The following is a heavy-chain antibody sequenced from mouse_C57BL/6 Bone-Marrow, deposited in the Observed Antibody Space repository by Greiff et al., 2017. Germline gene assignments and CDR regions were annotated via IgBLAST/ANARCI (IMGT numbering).Heavy chain of an antibody. D-gene: IGHD2-4*01. CDR1: GYTFTDYY. CDR3: ARGDYDVVY. V-gene: IGHV1-26*01. J-gene: IGHJ2*01. Sequence: VQLQQSGPELVKPGASVKISCKASGYTFTDYYMNWVKQSHGKSLEWIGDINPNNGGTSYNQKFKGKATLTVDKSSSTAYMERRSLTSEDSAVYYCARGDYDVVYWGQGTTLTVSS. CDR2: INPNNGGT.